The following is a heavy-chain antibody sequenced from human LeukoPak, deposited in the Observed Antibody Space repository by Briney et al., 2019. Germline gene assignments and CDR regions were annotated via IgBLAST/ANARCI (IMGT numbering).Heavy chain of an antibody. D-gene: IGHD4-17*01. J-gene: IGHJ4*02. CDR3: ARFSRRNDYGDYGPGIDY. V-gene: IGHV4-34*01. Sequence: PSETLSLTCAVYGGSFSGYYWNWIRQPPGKGLEWIGEINHVGSTNYNPSLKNRVSISVDTSKNRFSLQLGYVTAADTAVYYCARFSRRNDYGDYGPGIDYWGQGTLVTVSS. CDR1: GGSFSGYY. CDR2: INHVGST.